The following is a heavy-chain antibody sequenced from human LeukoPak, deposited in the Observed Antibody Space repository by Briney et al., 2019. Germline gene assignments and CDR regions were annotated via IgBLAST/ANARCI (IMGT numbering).Heavy chain of an antibody. D-gene: IGHD3-10*01. V-gene: IGHV3-23*01. CDR1: GFTFSSYA. Sequence: GGSLRLSCAASGFTFSSYAMSWVRQAPGKGLGWVSAISGSGGSTYYADSVKGRFTISRDNSKNTLYLQMNSLRAEDTAVYYCAKDITMVRGVNLDYWGQGTLVTVSS. CDR3: AKDITMVRGVNLDY. CDR2: ISGSGGST. J-gene: IGHJ4*02.